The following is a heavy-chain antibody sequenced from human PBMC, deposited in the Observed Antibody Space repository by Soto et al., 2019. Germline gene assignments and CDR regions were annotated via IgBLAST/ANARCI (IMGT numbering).Heavy chain of an antibody. D-gene: IGHD2-2*01. CDR3: AKEPEMPGRELDY. V-gene: IGHV3-23*05. J-gene: IGHJ4*02. CDR1: GFTFTSFA. Sequence: GGSLRLSCAASGFTFTSFAMAWVRQAPGKGLEWVSTIDYSGGATYYADSVKGRFTISRDNSKNTLYLEMNSLRAEDTAVYYCAKEPEMPGRELDYWGQGTLVTVSS. CDR2: IDYSGGAT.